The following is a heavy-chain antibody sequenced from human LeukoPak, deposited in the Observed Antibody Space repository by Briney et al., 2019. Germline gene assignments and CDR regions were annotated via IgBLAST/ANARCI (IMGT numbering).Heavy chain of an antibody. CDR2: IYTGDNT. D-gene: IGHD3-10*01. Sequence: LPGGSLRLSCAASGFSVSSSYMSWVRQAPGKGLEWVSLIYTGDNTYYADFVKGRFTISRDNSKNAVFLQMNTLRAEDTAVYYCAREAYYFGSGFDSWGQGTLVTVSS. CDR1: GFSVSSSY. J-gene: IGHJ4*02. CDR3: AREAYYFGSGFDS. V-gene: IGHV3-53*01.